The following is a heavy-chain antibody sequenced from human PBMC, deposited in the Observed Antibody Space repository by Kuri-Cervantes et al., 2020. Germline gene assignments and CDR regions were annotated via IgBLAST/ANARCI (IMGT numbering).Heavy chain of an antibody. D-gene: IGHD2-21*02. CDR3: ARVGVTDDY. V-gene: IGHV3-74*01. CDR2: INTVGSTT. Sequence: GESLKISCAASGFTFSSYWMHWVRQAPGKGLVWVSRINTVGSTTNYADSVKGRFTISRDNAKNTVSLQMNSLRAEDTAVYYRARVGVTDDYWGQGTLVTVSS. J-gene: IGHJ4*02. CDR1: GFTFSSYW.